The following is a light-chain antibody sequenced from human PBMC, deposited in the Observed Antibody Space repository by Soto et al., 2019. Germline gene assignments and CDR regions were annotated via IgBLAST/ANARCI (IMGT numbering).Light chain of an antibody. J-gene: IGLJ2*01. V-gene: IGLV3-1*01. Sequence: SYELTQPPSVSVSPGQTASITCSGDKLGDRYACWYQQKPGQSPVVVIYQDSKRPSGIPGRFSGSNSGNTATLTISGTQAMDEADYYCQAWDRSTVVFGGGTQLTVL. CDR2: QDS. CDR3: QAWDRSTVV. CDR1: KLGDRY.